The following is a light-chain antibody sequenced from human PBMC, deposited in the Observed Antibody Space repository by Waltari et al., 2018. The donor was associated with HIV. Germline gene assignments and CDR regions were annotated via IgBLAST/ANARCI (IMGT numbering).Light chain of an antibody. CDR2: LNSDGSH. V-gene: IGLV4-69*01. Sequence: QLVLTQSPSASASLGASVKLTCTLSRGPSNYAIAWHPQQPEQGPRYLMKLNSDGSHYKGDGIPDRFSGSSSGAERYLTISSLQSEDEADYYCQTWGTGMVFGGGTKLTVL. CDR3: QTWGTGMV. CDR1: RGPSNYA. J-gene: IGLJ3*02.